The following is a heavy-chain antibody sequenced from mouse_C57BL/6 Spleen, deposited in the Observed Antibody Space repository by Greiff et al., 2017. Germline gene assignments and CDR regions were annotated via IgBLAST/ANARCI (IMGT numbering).Heavy chain of an antibody. CDR1: GYAFSSSW. D-gene: IGHD6-2*01. CDR3: ARGSLVKLYFDV. J-gene: IGHJ1*03. Sequence: QVQLKQSGPELVKPGASVKISCKASGYAFSSSWMNWVKQRPGKGLEWIGRIYPGDGDTNYNGKFKGKATLTADKSSSTAYMQLSSLTSEDSAVYFCARGSLVKLYFDVCGTGTTVTVSS. CDR2: IYPGDGDT. V-gene: IGHV1-82*01.